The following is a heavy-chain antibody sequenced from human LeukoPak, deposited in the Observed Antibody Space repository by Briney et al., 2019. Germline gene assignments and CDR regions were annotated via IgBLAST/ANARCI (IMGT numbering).Heavy chain of an antibody. Sequence: GGSLLLSCAASGFTFSSYAMSWVRPAPGKGLEWVSAISGSGGSTYYADSVKGRFTISRDNSKNTLYLQMNSLRAEDTAVYYCAKAYSGSILGGFDYWGQGTLVTVSS. D-gene: IGHD3-10*01. CDR2: ISGSGGST. CDR3: AKAYSGSILGGFDY. CDR1: GFTFSSYA. V-gene: IGHV3-23*01. J-gene: IGHJ4*02.